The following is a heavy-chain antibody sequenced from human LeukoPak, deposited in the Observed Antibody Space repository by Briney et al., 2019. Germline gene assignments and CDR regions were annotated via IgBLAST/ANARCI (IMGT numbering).Heavy chain of an antibody. CDR1: GFTFSNHW. V-gene: IGHV3-7*01. CDR2: IKQGGSEK. CDR3: ARGRGDY. Sequence: GGSLRLSCAASGFTFSNHWMHWVRQAPGKGLEWVANIKQGGSEKYYVDSVKGRFTISRDDAKDSLYLQMNSLRDEETAVYYCARGRGDYWGQGTLVTVSS. J-gene: IGHJ4*02.